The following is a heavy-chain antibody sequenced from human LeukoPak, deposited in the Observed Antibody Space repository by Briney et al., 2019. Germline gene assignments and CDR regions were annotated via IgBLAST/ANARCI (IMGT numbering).Heavy chain of an antibody. V-gene: IGHV3-23*01. CDR3: AKSHSVGYRGYFDY. CDR1: GFTFTTYA. Sequence: PGGSLRLSCAASGFTFTTYAMSWVRQAPGQGLEWISTISDSGDYTYYADSVKGRFTISRDNSKNTLYVQMNSLRAEDTAVYYCAKSHSVGYRGYFDYWGQGTLVTVSS. J-gene: IGHJ4*02. CDR2: ISDSGDYT. D-gene: IGHD5-12*01.